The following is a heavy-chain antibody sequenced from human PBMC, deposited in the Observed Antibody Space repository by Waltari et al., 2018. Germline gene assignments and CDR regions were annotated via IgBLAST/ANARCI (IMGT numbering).Heavy chain of an antibody. D-gene: IGHD4-4*01. CDR3: ASTRYSNYRRVDY. V-gene: IGHV3-7*01. Sequence: EVQLVESGGGLVQPGGSLRLSCAASGFTFSSYWMSWVRQAPGKGLEWVANIKQDGSEKYYVDSVNGRFTIARDNAKNSLYLQMNSLRAEYTAVYYCASTRYSNYRRVDYWGQGTLVTVSS. J-gene: IGHJ4*02. CDR1: GFTFSSYW. CDR2: IKQDGSEK.